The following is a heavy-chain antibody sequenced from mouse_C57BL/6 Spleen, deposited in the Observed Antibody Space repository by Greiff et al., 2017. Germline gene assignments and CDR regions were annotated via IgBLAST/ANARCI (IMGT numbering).Heavy chain of an antibody. J-gene: IGHJ2*01. V-gene: IGHV1-81*01. Sequence: VKLMESGAELARPGASVKLSCKASGYTFTSYGISWVKQRTGQGLEWIGEIYPRSGNTYYNEKFKGKATLTADKSSSTAYMELRSLTSEDSAVYFCASHYGSSYGYWGQGTTLTVSS. CDR1: GYTFTSYG. D-gene: IGHD1-1*01. CDR2: IYPRSGNT. CDR3: ASHYGSSYGY.